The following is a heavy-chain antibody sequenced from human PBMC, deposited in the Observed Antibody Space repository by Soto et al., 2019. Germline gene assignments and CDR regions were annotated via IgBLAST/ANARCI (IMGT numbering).Heavy chain of an antibody. D-gene: IGHD3-22*01. J-gene: IGHJ4*02. CDR3: ARYDQEYYYDSSGYLDY. V-gene: IGHV3-21*01. CDR1: GFTFSSYS. CDR2: ISSSSSYI. Sequence: LRLSCAASGFTFSSYSMNWVRQAPGKGLEWVSSISSSSSYIYYADSVKGRFTISRDNAKNSLYLQMNSLRDEDTAVYYCARYDQEYYYDSSGYLDYWGQGTLVTVSS.